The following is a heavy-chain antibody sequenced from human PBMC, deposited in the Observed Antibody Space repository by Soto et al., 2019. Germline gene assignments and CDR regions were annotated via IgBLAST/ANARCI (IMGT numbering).Heavy chain of an antibody. CDR2: IRTAGDT. CDR1: GFTFISYD. V-gene: IGHV3-13*04. CDR3: SQGTHCSCTIWDFHY. J-gene: IGHJ4*02. D-gene: IGHD2-2*01. Sequence: EGSLRLSCAASGFTFISYDMHWVRQATGQGLEWVSGIRTAGDTSYPGSMKGRFTITRQNAKNYLYLPMNSLRAGDTDVYYCSQGTHCSCTIWDFHYWGQGTLVTVSS.